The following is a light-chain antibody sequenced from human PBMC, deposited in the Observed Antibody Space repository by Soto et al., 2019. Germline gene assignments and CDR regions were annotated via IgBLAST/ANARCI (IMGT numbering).Light chain of an antibody. CDR3: MQTLQKRT. CDR2: LGS. J-gene: IGKJ1*01. V-gene: IGKV2-28*01. CDR1: QSLLHRSGYIY. Sequence: DIVMTQSPLSLPVTPGEPASISCRSSQSLLHRSGYIYLDWYLQKPGQSPQLLIYLGSNRDSGVPDRFSDSSSCTDFRLAISRVEAEDVGVYYCMQTLQKRTLGQGAKVDIQ.